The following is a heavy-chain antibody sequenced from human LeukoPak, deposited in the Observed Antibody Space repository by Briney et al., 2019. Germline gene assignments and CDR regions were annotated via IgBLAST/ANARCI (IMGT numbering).Heavy chain of an antibody. V-gene: IGHV1-2*02. J-gene: IGHJ4*02. CDR2: INPNSGGT. CDR3: ARDLVARGYSGYDWVY. Sequence: ASVKVSCKASGYTFTGYYMHWVRQAPGQGLEWMGWINPNSGGTNYAQKFQGRVTMTRDTSISTAYMELSRLRSDDTAVYYCARDLVARGYSGYDWVYWGQGTLVTVSS. D-gene: IGHD5-12*01. CDR1: GYTFTGYY.